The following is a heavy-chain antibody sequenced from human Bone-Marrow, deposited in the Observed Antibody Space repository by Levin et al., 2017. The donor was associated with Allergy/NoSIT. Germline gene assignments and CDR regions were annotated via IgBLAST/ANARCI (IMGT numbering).Heavy chain of an antibody. V-gene: IGHV3-30*04. J-gene: IGHJ6*02. CDR1: GFTFSSYA. CDR3: AREGQLVVGPGGYYYYYGMDV. Sequence: GESLKISCAASGFTFSSYAMHWVRQAPGKGLEWVAVISYDGSNKYYADSVKGRFTISRDNSKNTLYLQMNSLRAEDTAVYYCAREGQLVVGPGGYYYYYGMDVWGQGTTVTVSS. D-gene: IGHD6-6*01. CDR2: ISYDGSNK.